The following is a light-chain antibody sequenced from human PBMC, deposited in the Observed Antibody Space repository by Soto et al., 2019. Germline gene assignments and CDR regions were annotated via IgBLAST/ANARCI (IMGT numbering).Light chain of an antibody. V-gene: IGLV1-40*01. CDR3: QSYDSSPV. CDR1: SSNIGAGYD. Sequence: QAVVTQPPSVSGAPGQRVTISCTGSSSNIGAGYDVHWYQQLPGTAPKLLIYGNSNRPSGVPDRFSGSKSGTSASLAITVLQAEDEADYYCQSYDSSPVFGGGTKLTVL. J-gene: IGLJ3*02. CDR2: GNS.